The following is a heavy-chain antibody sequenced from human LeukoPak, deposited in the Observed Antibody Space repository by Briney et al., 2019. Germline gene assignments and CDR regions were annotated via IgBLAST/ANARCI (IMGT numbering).Heavy chain of an antibody. D-gene: IGHD5-12*01. CDR1: GIRVSNYY. CDR3: ASDLVAPSVQ. CDR2: LSSDGTNT. V-gene: IGHV3-74*01. J-gene: IGHJ4*02. Sequence: GGSLSLSCAASGIRVSNYYMEWVRQVPGKGLVWVSRLSSDGTNTGYADSVKGRFTISRDSAKNTLYLEMNSLRVDDTAVYYCASDLVAPSVQWGPGTLVTVSS.